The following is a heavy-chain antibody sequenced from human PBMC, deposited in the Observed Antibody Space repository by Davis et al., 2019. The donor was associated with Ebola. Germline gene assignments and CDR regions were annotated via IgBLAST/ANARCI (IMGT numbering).Heavy chain of an antibody. J-gene: IGHJ5*02. V-gene: IGHV4-59*12. D-gene: IGHD6-19*01. Sequence: MPSETLSLTCTVSGGSISSYYWSWIRQPPGKGLEWIGYIYYSGSTNYNPSLKSRVTISVDKSKNQFSLKLSSVTAEDTAVYYCAKGTGSSGWYWFDPWGQGTLVTVSS. CDR3: AKGTGSSGWYWFDP. CDR2: IYYSGST. CDR1: GGSISSYY.